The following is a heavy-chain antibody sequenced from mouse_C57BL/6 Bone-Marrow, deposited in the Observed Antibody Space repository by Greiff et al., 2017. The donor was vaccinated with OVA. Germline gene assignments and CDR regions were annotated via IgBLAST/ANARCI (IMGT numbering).Heavy chain of an antibody. CDR3: ARQGYYAMDY. Sequence: EVQVVESGGGLVQPGGSLKLSCAASGFTFSDYYMYWVRQTPEKRLEWVAYISNGGGSTYYPDTVKGRFTISRDNAKNTLYLQMSRLKSEDTAMYYCARQGYYAMDYWGQGTSVTVSS. J-gene: IGHJ4*01. CDR2: ISNGGGST. CDR1: GFTFSDYY. V-gene: IGHV5-12*01.